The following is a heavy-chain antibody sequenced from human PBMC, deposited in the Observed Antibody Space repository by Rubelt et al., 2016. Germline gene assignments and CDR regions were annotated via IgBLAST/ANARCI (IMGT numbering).Heavy chain of an antibody. D-gene: IGHD6-19*01. CDR2: DGSNK. J-gene: IGHJ4*02. V-gene: IGHV3-30*07. Sequence: DGSNKYYADSVKGRFTISRDNSKNTLYLQMNSLRAEDTAAYYCARDPKSGVSGWYFDYWGQGTLVTVSS. CDR3: ARDPKSGVSGWYFDY.